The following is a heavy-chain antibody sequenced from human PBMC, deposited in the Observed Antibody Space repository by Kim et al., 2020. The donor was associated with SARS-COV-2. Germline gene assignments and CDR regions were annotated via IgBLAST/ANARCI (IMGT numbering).Heavy chain of an antibody. CDR2: ISSSSSYI. CDR1: GFTFSSYS. Sequence: GGSLRLSCAASGFTFSSYSMNWVRQAPGKGLEWVSSISSSSSYISYADSVKGRFTISRDNAKNSLYLQMNSLRAGDTAVYYCARFSGSYYNGGPDYWGQGTLVTVSS. D-gene: IGHD3-10*01. J-gene: IGHJ4*02. V-gene: IGHV3-21*01. CDR3: ARFSGSYYNGGPDY.